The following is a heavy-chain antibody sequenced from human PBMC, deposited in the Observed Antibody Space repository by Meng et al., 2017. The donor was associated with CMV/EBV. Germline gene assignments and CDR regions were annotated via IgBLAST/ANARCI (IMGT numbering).Heavy chain of an antibody. V-gene: IGHV1-69*10. Sequence: SVKVSCKASGGTFSSYAISWVQQAPGQGLEWMGGIIPILGIANYAQKFQGRVTITADKSTSTAYMELSSLRSEDTAVYYCARVDCGGDCYRGGWFDPWGQGTLVTVSS. D-gene: IGHD2-21*01. CDR2: IIPILGIA. CDR3: ARVDCGGDCYRGGWFDP. CDR1: GGTFSSYA. J-gene: IGHJ5*02.